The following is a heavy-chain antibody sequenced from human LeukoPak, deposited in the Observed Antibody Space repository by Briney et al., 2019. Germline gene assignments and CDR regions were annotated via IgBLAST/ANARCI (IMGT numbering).Heavy chain of an antibody. J-gene: IGHJ4*02. V-gene: IGHV4-39*01. D-gene: IGHD3-3*01. CDR1: GGSISSSSYY. Sequence: SETLSLTCTVSGGSISSSSYYWGWIRQPPGKGLEWIGSIYYSGSTYYNPSLKSRVTISVDTSKNQFSLELSSVTAADTAVYYCARLWGYDFWSGYFPSTLYYFDYWGQGTLVTVSS. CDR3: ARLWGYDFWSGYFPSTLYYFDY. CDR2: IYYSGST.